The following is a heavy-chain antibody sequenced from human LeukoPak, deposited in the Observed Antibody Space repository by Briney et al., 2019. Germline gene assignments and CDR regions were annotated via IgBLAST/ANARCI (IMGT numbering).Heavy chain of an antibody. Sequence: PGGSLRLSCAASGFTFSSYAMHWVRQAPGKGLEWVAVISYDGSNKYYADSVKGRFTISRDNSKNTLYLQMNSLRAEDTAVYYCARDHYYDSSGYYYYFDYWGQGTLVTVSS. D-gene: IGHD3-22*01. V-gene: IGHV3-30-3*01. CDR1: GFTFSSYA. CDR2: ISYDGSNK. J-gene: IGHJ4*02. CDR3: ARDHYYDSSGYYYYFDY.